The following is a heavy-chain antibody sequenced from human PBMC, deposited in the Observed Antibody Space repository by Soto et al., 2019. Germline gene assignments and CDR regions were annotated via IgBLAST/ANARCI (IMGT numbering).Heavy chain of an antibody. CDR3: TGITWFRGMDV. V-gene: IGHV6-1*01. Sequence: PSQTLSLTCVISGDRVSSTSAGWNWIRQSPSRGLEWLGRTYYKSKWNNDYALSVKSRITINPDTSKNQLSLPLYSVPPEDTAVSYCTGITWFRGMDVWGQGTPVTVSS. CDR2: TYYKSKWNN. D-gene: IGHD3-10*01. CDR1: GDRVSSTSAG. J-gene: IGHJ6*02.